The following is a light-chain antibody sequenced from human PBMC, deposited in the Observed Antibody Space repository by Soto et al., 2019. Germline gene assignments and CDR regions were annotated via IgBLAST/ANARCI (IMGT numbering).Light chain of an antibody. CDR3: QQSYITPPIT. Sequence: DIQVTQSPSSLSALVGDRVTITCRASQSVSRYLNWYQHKPGKAPKLLINAASNLRSGVPSRFSGSGSGTGFTLTIDGLQPEDFAVYYCQQSYITPPITFGQGTRLEIK. CDR2: AAS. CDR1: QSVSRY. J-gene: IGKJ5*01. V-gene: IGKV1-39*01.